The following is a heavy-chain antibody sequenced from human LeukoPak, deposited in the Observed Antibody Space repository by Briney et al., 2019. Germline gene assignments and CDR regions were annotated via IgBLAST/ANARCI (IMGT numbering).Heavy chain of an antibody. Sequence: GSLRLSCAASGFTFSSYAMSWVRQAPGKGLEWVSAISGSGGSTYYADSVKGRFTISRDNSKNTLYLQMNSLRAEDTAVYYCAKGLDILTGYDPWGQGTLVTVSS. CDR2: ISGSGGST. CDR1: GFTFSSYA. CDR3: AKGLDILTGYDP. J-gene: IGHJ5*02. V-gene: IGHV3-23*01. D-gene: IGHD3-9*01.